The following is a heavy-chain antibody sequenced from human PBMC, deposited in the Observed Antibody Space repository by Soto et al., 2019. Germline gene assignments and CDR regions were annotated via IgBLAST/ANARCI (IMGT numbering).Heavy chain of an antibody. J-gene: IGHJ4*02. CDR3: ARQTGGFGYYFDY. Sequence: QLQLQESGPGLVKPSETLSLTCTVSGGSISSRDYYWGWVRQPPGKGLEWIGAVYYSGSTYYNPSLMRRVTIALEPSNVSGSVNLRSVTAADTAVYDCARQTGGFGYYFDYWGQGGLVTVSS. CDR1: GGSISSRDYY. D-gene: IGHD3-16*01. V-gene: IGHV4-39*01. CDR2: VYYSGST.